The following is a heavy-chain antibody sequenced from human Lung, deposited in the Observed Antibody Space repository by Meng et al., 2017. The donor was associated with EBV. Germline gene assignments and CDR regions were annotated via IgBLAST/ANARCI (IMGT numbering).Heavy chain of an antibody. CDR2: IDYGGSS. J-gene: IGHJ4*02. V-gene: IGHV4-61*01. CDR3: ARTRGDYYFDY. CDR1: GDSVTVGSHY. Sequence: QAQLQESGPGLVRPSETLSLTCTVSGDSVTVGSHYWSWIRQPPGQGLEWIGYIDYGGSSSYNPSLRSRVTISVDTSNNQFSLKLSSVTAADTAVFYCARTRGDYYFDYWGQGTLVTVSS. D-gene: IGHD3-16*01.